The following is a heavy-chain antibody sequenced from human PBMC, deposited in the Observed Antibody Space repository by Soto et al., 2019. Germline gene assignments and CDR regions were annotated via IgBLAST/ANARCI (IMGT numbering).Heavy chain of an antibody. D-gene: IGHD6-13*01. Sequence: GESLKISCKASGDSFTTYWIGWVRQMPGKGLEWMGIIYPGDSDTRYSPSFQGQVTISADKSISTAYLQWSSLKASDSAMFYCARKDIAGNSVDFWGQGTLVTVSS. V-gene: IGHV5-51*01. CDR2: IYPGDSDT. J-gene: IGHJ4*02. CDR1: GDSFTTYW. CDR3: ARKDIAGNSVDF.